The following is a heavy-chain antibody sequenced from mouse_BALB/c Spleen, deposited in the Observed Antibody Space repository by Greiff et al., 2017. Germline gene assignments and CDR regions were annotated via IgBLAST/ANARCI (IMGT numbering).Heavy chain of an antibody. D-gene: IGHD2-2*01. Sequence: ESGPGLVKPSQSLSLTCSVTGYSITSGYYWNWIRQFPGNKLEWMGYISYDGSNNYNPSLKNRISITRDTSKNQFFLKLNSVTTEDTATYYCARVYGYDVDWYFDVWGAGTTVTVSS. CDR1: GYSITSGYY. V-gene: IGHV3-6*02. CDR2: ISYDGSN. CDR3: ARVYGYDVDWYFDV. J-gene: IGHJ1*01.